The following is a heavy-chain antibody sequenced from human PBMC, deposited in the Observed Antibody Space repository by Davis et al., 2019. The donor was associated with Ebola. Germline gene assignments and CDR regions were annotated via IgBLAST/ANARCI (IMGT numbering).Heavy chain of an antibody. CDR2: ISWDGSLT. Sequence: GSLRLSCAASGFTFGDYTMYWVRQAPGKGLEWLSLISWDGSLTYYADSVRGRFTLSRDNSKNSLYLQMNILRSEDTALYYCARGGNFMYAMDVWGKGTTVIVSS. CDR1: GFTFGDYT. V-gene: IGHV3-43*01. D-gene: IGHD4-23*01. J-gene: IGHJ6*04. CDR3: ARGGNFMYAMDV.